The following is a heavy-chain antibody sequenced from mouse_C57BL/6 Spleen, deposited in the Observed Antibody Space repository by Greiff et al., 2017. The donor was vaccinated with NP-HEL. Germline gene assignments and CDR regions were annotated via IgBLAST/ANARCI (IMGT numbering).Heavy chain of an antibody. Sequence: VQLQQSGAELVRPGASVTLSCKASGYTFTDYEMHWVKQTPVHGLEWIGAIDPETGGTAYNQKFKGKAILTADKSSSTAYMELRSLTSEDSAVYYCTRRQLRLRHFFDYWGQGTTLTVSS. CDR3: TRRQLRLRHFFDY. V-gene: IGHV1-15*01. J-gene: IGHJ2*01. D-gene: IGHD3-2*02. CDR2: IDPETGGT. CDR1: GYTFTDYE.